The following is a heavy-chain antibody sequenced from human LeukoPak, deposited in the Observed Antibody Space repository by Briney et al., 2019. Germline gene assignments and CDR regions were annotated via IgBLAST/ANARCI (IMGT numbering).Heavy chain of an antibody. V-gene: IGHV3-30-3*01. J-gene: IGHJ4*02. Sequence: GGSLRLSCAASGFTFRSYTMHWVRQAPGKGLEWVALILYDGSNKYYEDSVKGRFTISRDNSKNTLYLQMNSLRAEDTSLYYCARDQGYTYGHGFDYWGQGTLVTVSS. D-gene: IGHD5-18*01. CDR2: ILYDGSNK. CDR1: GFTFRSYT. CDR3: ARDQGYTYGHGFDY.